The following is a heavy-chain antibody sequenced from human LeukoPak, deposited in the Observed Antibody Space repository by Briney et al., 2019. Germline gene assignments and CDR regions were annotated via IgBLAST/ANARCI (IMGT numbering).Heavy chain of an antibody. J-gene: IGHJ4*02. Sequence: GGSLRLSCAASGFTFSNAWMSWVRQAPGKGLEWVGRIKSKTDGGTTDYAAPVKGRLTISRDDSKNTLYLQMNSLKTEDTAVYYCTTVLHCSGGSCYDYWGQGTLVTVSS. CDR1: GFTFSNAW. V-gene: IGHV3-15*01. D-gene: IGHD2-15*01. CDR2: IKSKTDGGTT. CDR3: TTVLHCSGGSCYDY.